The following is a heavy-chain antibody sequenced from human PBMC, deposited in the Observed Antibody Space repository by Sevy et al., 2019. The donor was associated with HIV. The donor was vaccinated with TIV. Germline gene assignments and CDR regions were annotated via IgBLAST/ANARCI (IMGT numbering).Heavy chain of an antibody. CDR1: GGSFDGYY. Sequence: SETLSLICAVHGGSFDGYYWTWIRQPQPPGKGLEWIGEILHSGGTNYNPSLKSRVTISVDTSKNQFSLKMTSLTTADTAMYYCARGLGMVRGDFDYWAQGTLVTVSS. CDR2: ILHSGGT. CDR3: ARGLGMVRGDFDY. V-gene: IGHV4-34*01. J-gene: IGHJ4*02. D-gene: IGHD3-10*01.